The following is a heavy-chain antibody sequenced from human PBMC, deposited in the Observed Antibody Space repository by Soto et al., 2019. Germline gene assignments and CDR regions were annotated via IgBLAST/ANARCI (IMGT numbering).Heavy chain of an antibody. CDR1: GCTFSCYW. Sequence: GESLTISCTSSGCTFSCYWIGWVRQMSGKGLEWMGIIYPGDSDARYSPSFQGQVTISADESITTAYLQWDSLKASDTAIYYCVVQQKLPWVNAWGQGTLVTVSS. CDR3: VVQQKLPWVNA. D-gene: IGHD1-1*01. V-gene: IGHV5-51*01. J-gene: IGHJ5*02. CDR2: IYPGDSDA.